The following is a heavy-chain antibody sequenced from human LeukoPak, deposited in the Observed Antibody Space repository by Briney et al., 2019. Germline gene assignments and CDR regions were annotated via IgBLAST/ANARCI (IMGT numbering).Heavy chain of an antibody. CDR3: ARKFRNQFDSSGFFGF. J-gene: IGHJ4*02. V-gene: IGHV4-34*01. CDR1: GGSFSGYF. Sequence: SETLSLTCAVSGGSFSGYFWTWIRQAPGKGLGWIGEINHSGSTNYNASLESRVTISVDTSKKQFSLNLNSVTAADTAVYYCARKFRNQFDSSGFFGFWGQGTLVTVSS. D-gene: IGHD3-22*01. CDR2: INHSGST.